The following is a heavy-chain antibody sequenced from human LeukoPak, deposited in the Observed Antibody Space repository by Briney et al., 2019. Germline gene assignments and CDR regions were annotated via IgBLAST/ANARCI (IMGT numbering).Heavy chain of an antibody. CDR1: GGSISHYY. V-gene: IGHV4-59*01. Sequence: SETLSLTCTVSGGSISHYYWSWIRQPPGKGLEWIGYIYYSGTTNYNPSLKSRVTISVDTSKNQFSLKLNSVPTADTAVYYCAREDPRTKVPEGMDVWGQGTTVTVSS. J-gene: IGHJ6*02. D-gene: IGHD4/OR15-4a*01. CDR2: IYYSGTT. CDR3: AREDPRTKVPEGMDV.